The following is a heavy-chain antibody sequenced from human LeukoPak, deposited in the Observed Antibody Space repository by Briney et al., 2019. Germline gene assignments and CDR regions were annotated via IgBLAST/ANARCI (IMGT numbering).Heavy chain of an antibody. V-gene: IGHV4-34*01. Sequence: SETLCLTCAVYGGSFSGYYWSWIRQPPGKGLEWIGEINHSGSTNYNPSLKSRVTISVDTSKNQFSLKLSSVTAADTAVYYCARGRWDCSGGSCYIGYFDLWGRGTLVTVSS. CDR1: GGSFSGYY. CDR3: ARGRWDCSGGSCYIGYFDL. J-gene: IGHJ2*01. D-gene: IGHD2-15*01. CDR2: INHSGST.